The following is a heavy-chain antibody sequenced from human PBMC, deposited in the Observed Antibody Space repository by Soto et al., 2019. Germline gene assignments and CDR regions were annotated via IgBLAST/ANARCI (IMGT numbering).Heavy chain of an antibody. D-gene: IGHD4-17*01. CDR2: IDFSSNSI. V-gene: IGHV3-11*01. CDR3: AKADYGDYGFDY. CDR1: GFSFSDYY. J-gene: IGHJ4*02. Sequence: GGSLRLSCAAFGFSFSDYYMSWIRQAPGKGLEWVSYIDFSSNSIYYADSVKGRFTISRDNSKNTLYLQMNSLRAEDTAVYYCAKADYGDYGFDYWGQGTLVTVSS.